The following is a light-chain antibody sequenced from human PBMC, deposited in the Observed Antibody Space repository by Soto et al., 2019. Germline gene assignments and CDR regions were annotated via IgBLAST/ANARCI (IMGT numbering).Light chain of an antibody. Sequence: QSVLTQPPSASGTPGQRVTMSCSGSNSNIGSNTVSWYQHLPGTAPKLLIYNNNRRPSGVPDRFSGSKSGTSASLAISGPQSEDEADYYCAAWDDSLNGLWVFGGGTKLTVL. CDR1: NSNIGSNT. CDR2: NNN. V-gene: IGLV1-44*01. J-gene: IGLJ3*02. CDR3: AAWDDSLNGLWV.